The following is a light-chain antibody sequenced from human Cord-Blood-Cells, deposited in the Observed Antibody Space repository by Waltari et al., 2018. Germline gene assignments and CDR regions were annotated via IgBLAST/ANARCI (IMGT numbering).Light chain of an antibody. CDR1: SSDVGSYNL. Sequence: GQSITISCTGTSSDVGSYNLVSWYQQHPGKAPKLLIYEVSQRPSGVSNRFSGSKSGNTASLTISGLQAEDEADYYCCSYAGSSTFVVFGGGTKLTVL. CDR2: EVS. CDR3: CSYAGSSTFVV. V-gene: IGLV2-23*02. J-gene: IGLJ2*01.